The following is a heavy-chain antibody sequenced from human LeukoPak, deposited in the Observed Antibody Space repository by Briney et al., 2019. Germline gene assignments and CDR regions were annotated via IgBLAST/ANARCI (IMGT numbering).Heavy chain of an antibody. CDR2: ISGSGGST. D-gene: IGHD3-22*01. CDR3: ARRRPGYYDSSGYLY. CDR1: GFTFSSYA. V-gene: IGHV3-23*01. J-gene: IGHJ4*02. Sequence: GGSLRLSCAASGFTFSSYAMSWVRQAPGKGLEWASAISGSGGSTYYADSVKGRFTISRDNSKNTLYLQMNSLRAEDTAVYYCARRRPGYYDSSGYLYWGQGTLVTVSS.